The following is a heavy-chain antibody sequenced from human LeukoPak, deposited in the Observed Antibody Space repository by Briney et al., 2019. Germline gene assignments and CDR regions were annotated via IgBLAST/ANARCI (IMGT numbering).Heavy chain of an antibody. D-gene: IGHD2-15*01. V-gene: IGHV1-69*13. CDR3: ARDILVGRSYYFDY. Sequence: ASVKVSCKASGGTLSSYAISWVRQAPGQGLEWMGGIIPIFGTANYAQKFQGRVTITADESTSTAYMELSSLRSEDTAVYYCARDILVGRSYYFDYWGQGTLVTVSS. CDR1: GGTLSSYA. CDR2: IIPIFGTA. J-gene: IGHJ4*02.